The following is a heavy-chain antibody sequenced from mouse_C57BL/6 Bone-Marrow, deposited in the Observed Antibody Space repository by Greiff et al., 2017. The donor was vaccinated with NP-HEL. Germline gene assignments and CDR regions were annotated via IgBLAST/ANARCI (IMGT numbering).Heavy chain of an antibody. CDR1: GFSFNTYA. Sequence: EVKLVESGGGLVQPKGSLKLSCAASGFSFNTYAMNWVRQAPGKGLEWVARIRSKSNNYATYYADSVKDRFTISRDDSESMLYLQMNNLKTEDTAMYYCVRQFTTVVEDAMDYWGQGTSVTVSS. V-gene: IGHV10-1*01. D-gene: IGHD1-1*01. J-gene: IGHJ4*01. CDR3: VRQFTTVVEDAMDY. CDR2: IRSKSNNYAT.